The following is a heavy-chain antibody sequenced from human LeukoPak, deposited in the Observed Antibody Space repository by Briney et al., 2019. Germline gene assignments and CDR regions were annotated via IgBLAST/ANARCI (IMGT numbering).Heavy chain of an antibody. V-gene: IGHV1-2*02. CDR3: ARTIVVPAQLGDSFDP. CDR1: GYTFTGYY. D-gene: IGHD2-2*01. CDR2: INPNSGGT. J-gene: IGHJ5*02. Sequence: ASVKVSCKASGYTFTGYYMHWVRQAPGQGLEWMGWINPNSGGTNYAQKFQGRVTMTRDTSIRTAYMELNWLRSDDTAVFYCARTIVVPAQLGDSFDPWGQGTLVTVSS.